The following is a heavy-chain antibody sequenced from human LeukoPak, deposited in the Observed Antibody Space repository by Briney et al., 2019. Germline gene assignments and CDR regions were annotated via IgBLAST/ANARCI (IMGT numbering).Heavy chain of an antibody. J-gene: IGHJ4*02. CDR2: MNPNSGNT. V-gene: IGHV1-8*02. D-gene: IGHD1-26*01. CDR1: GYTFTGYY. CDR3: ARDQGWEGIDY. Sequence: ASVKVSCKASGYTFTGYYMHWVRQAPGQGLEWMGWMNPNSGNTGYAQKFQGRVTMTRNTSISTAYMELSSLRSEDTAVYYCARDQGWEGIDYWGQGTLVTVSS.